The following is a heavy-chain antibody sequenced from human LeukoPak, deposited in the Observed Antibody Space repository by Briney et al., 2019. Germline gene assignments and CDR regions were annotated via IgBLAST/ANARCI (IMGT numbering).Heavy chain of an antibody. CDR1: GFSLSTSGVG. D-gene: IGHD3-3*01. Sequence: ESGPTLVNPTQTLTLTCTFSGFSLSTSGVGVGWIRQPPGKALEWLALIYWDDDKRYSPSLKSRLTITKDTSKNQVVLTMTNMDPVDTATYYCAHLTHYDFWSGANHYYYYYMDVWGKGTTVTASS. CDR2: IYWDDDK. CDR3: AHLTHYDFWSGANHYYYYYMDV. J-gene: IGHJ6*03. V-gene: IGHV2-5*02.